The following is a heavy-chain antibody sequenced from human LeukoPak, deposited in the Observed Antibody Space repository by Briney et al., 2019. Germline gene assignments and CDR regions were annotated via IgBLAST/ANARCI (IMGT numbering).Heavy chain of an antibody. CDR2: IKQDGSEK. D-gene: IGHD5-18*01. V-gene: IGHV3-7*01. Sequence: GGSLRLSCAASGFTFSSYAMSWVRQAPGKGLEWVANIKQDGSEKYYVDSVKGRFTISRDNAKNSLYLQMNSLRAEDTAVYYCARRDAGYSYGFDYWGQGTLVTVSS. CDR3: ARRDAGYSYGFDY. CDR1: GFTFSSYA. J-gene: IGHJ4*02.